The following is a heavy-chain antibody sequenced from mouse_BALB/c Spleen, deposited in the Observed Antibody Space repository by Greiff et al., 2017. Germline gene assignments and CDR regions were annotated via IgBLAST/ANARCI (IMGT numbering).Heavy chain of an antibody. CDR1: GYTFTDYE. CDR2: IDPETGGT. Sequence: VQLQQSGAELVRPGASVTLSCKASGYTFTDYEMHWVKQTPVHGLEWIGAIDPETGGTAYNQKFKGKATLTADKSSSTAYMELRSLTSEDSAVYYCTRFYSFAYWGQGTLVTVSA. CDR3: TRFYSFAY. D-gene: IGHD1-1*01. V-gene: IGHV1-15*01. J-gene: IGHJ3*01.